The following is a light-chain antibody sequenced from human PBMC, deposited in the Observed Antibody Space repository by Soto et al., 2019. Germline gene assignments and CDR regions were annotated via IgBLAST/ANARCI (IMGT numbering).Light chain of an antibody. J-gene: IGKJ5*01. CDR1: QSINSW. V-gene: IGKV1-5*03. Sequence: DIQMTQSPSTLSASVGDRVTITCRASQSINSWLAWYQQKPGKAPNLLMYKASSLQSGVPSRFSGSGSGTEFTLTINSMQTDDFAHYFCQQYPSYPYTFGQGTRLEI. CDR2: KAS. CDR3: QQYPSYPYT.